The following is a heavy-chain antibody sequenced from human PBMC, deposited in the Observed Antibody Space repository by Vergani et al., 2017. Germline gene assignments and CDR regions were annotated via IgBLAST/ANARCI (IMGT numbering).Heavy chain of an antibody. J-gene: IGHJ4*02. D-gene: IGHD3-22*01. CDR1: GFTFSSYA. Sequence: EVQLLESGGGLVQPGGSLRLSCAASGFTFSSYAMSWVRQAPGKGLEWGSAISGSGGSTYYADSVKGRFTISRDKSKNTLYLQMNSLRAEDTAVYYCAKEGESYYYDSSGYYPFDYWGQGTLVTVSS. CDR2: ISGSGGST. V-gene: IGHV3-23*01. CDR3: AKEGESYYYDSSGYYPFDY.